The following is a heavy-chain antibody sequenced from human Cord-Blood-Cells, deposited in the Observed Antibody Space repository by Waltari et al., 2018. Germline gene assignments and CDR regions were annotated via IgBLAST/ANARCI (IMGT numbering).Heavy chain of an antibody. Sequence: QVQLQPWGAGLLKPSETLSLTCALYGGSFSGYYWSWIRQPPGKGLEWIGEINHSGSTNYNPSLKSRVTISVDTSKNQFSLKLSSVTAADTAVYYCAREGGRNYYDSSGYYYYYGMDVWGQGTTVTVSS. D-gene: IGHD3-22*01. CDR3: AREGGRNYYDSSGYYYYYGMDV. V-gene: IGHV4-34*01. CDR1: GGSFSGYY. J-gene: IGHJ6*02. CDR2: INHSGST.